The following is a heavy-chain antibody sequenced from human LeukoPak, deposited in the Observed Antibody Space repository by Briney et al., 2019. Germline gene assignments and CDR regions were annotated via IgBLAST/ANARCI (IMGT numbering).Heavy chain of an antibody. CDR2: IKSDGGT. D-gene: IGHD3-22*01. CDR1: GFTFSTYW. J-gene: IGHJ1*01. V-gene: IGHV3-74*01. Sequence: PGGSLRLSCAASGFTFSTYWMHWVRQAPGKGLVWVSRIKSDGGTNYSDSVKGRFTISRDNAKKTVSLQMNSLRPEDTGVYYCASAPSEIGGYYPEYFRHWGQGTLVTVSS. CDR3: ASAPSEIGGYYPEYFRH.